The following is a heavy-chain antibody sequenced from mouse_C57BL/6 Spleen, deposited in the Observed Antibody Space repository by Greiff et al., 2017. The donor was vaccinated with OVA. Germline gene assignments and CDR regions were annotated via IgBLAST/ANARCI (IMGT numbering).Heavy chain of an antibody. CDR1: GYTFTSYT. CDR2: INPSSGYT. CDR3: ARGVYYGSSPLFDY. Sequence: QVHVKQSGAELARPGASVKMSCKASGYTFTSYTMHWVKQRPGQGLEWIGYINPSSGYTKYNQKFKDKATLTADKSSSTAYMQLSSLTSEDSAVYYCARGVYYGSSPLFDYWGQGTTLTVSS. V-gene: IGHV1-4*01. D-gene: IGHD1-1*01. J-gene: IGHJ2*01.